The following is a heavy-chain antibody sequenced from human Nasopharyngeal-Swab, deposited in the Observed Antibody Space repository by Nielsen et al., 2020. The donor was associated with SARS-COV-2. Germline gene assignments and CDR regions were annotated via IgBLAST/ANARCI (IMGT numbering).Heavy chain of an antibody. J-gene: IGHJ6*02. Sequence: GGSLRLSCAASGFTFSSYAMSWVRQAPGKGLEWVSAISGSGGSTYYADSVKGRFTISRDNSKNTLYLQMNSLRAEDTAVYYCAKAGNYYYYYGVDVWGQGTTVTVSS. V-gene: IGHV3-23*01. CDR2: ISGSGGST. CDR3: AKAGNYYYYYGVDV. D-gene: IGHD6-13*01. CDR1: GFTFSSYA.